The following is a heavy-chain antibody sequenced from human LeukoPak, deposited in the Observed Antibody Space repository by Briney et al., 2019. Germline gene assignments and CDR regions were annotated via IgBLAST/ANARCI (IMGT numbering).Heavy chain of an antibody. CDR3: TRGSGSFDP. D-gene: IGHD3-10*01. V-gene: IGHV3-73*01. CDR1: GFTFSGSA. J-gene: IGHJ5*02. Sequence: GGSLRLSCAASGFTFSGSAMHWVRQASGKGLEWVGRIRSKANSYATAYAASVKGRFTISRDDSKNTAYLQMNSLKTEDTAVYYRTRGSGSFDPWGQGTLVTVSS. CDR2: IRSKANSYAT.